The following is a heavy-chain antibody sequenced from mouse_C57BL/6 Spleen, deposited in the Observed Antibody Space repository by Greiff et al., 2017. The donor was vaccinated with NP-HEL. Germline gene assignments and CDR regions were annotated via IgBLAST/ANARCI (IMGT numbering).Heavy chain of an antibody. D-gene: IGHD1-1*01. J-gene: IGHJ4*01. V-gene: IGHV1-82*01. Sequence: VQLVESGPELVKPGASVKISCKASGYAFSSSWMNWVKQRPGKGLEWIGRIYPGDGDTNYNGKFKGKATLTADKSSSTAYMQLSSLTSEDSAVYFCARWGAVADYYAMDYWGQGTSVTVSS. CDR1: GYAFSSSW. CDR3: ARWGAVADYYAMDY. CDR2: IYPGDGDT.